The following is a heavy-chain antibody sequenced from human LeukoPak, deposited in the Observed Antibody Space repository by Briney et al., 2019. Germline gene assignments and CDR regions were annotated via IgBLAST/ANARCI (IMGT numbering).Heavy chain of an antibody. CDR2: ISNSGTMI. Sequence: GGSLRLSCAASGFTFSDYYMSWIRQAPGKGLEWISYISNSGTMIYYRDSVKGRFTVSRDNAQNSLYLQMNSLRAEDTALYYCAGGVQGAGPFDYWGQGSLATVSS. CDR3: AGGVQGAGPFDY. V-gene: IGHV3-11*01. CDR1: GFTFSDYY. J-gene: IGHJ4*02. D-gene: IGHD3-16*01.